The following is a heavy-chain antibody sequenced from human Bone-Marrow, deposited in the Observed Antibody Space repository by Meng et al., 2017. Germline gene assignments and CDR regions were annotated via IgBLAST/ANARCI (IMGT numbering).Heavy chain of an antibody. V-gene: IGHV3-15*01. D-gene: IGHD1-1*01. CDR1: GFTFSNAW. J-gene: IGHJ4*02. Sequence: VRMVEFGGGLVRPGGSLSFSGAASGFTFSNAWMSWVRQAPGRGLEWVARIKSKTDGETPDYAAPVKGRFTISRDDSKNTLYLQMHSLKTEDTAVYYCNWNDFGDYWGQGALVTVSS. CDR2: IKSKTDGETP. CDR3: NWNDFGDY.